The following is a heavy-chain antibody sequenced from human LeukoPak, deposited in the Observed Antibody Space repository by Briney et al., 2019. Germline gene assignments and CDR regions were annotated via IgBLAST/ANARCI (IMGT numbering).Heavy chain of an antibody. D-gene: IGHD3-10*01. Sequence: RPSETLSLTCTVSGGSISSGGYYWSWIRQHPGKGLEWIGYIYYSGSTYYNPSLKSRVTISVDTSKNQFSLKLSSVTAADTAVYYCARVFGGSGDYGMDVWGPGTTVTVSS. CDR2: IYYSGST. J-gene: IGHJ6*02. V-gene: IGHV4-31*03. CDR1: GGSISSGGYY. CDR3: ARVFGGSGDYGMDV.